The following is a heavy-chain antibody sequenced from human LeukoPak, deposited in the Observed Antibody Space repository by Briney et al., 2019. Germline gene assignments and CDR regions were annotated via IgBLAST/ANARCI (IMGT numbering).Heavy chain of an antibody. V-gene: IGHV1-18*01. CDR2: ISAYDANT. Sequence: GASVKVSCKASGYTFTSYGISWVRQAPGQGLEWMGWISAYDANTNYAQKVQGRVTMTTDTSTSTAYMELRNLRSDDTAVYYCARQLVRWGSAYFDYWGQGTLVTVSS. CDR1: GYTFTSYG. J-gene: IGHJ4*02. CDR3: ARQLVRWGSAYFDY. D-gene: IGHD6-13*01.